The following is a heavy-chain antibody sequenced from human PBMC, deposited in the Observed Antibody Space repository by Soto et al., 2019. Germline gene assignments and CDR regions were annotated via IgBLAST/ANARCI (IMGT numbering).Heavy chain of an antibody. CDR2: INAGNGNT. Sequence: QVQLVQSGAEVRKPGASVKVSCKASGYSFTNSAMHWVRQAPGQRLEWMGWINAGNGNTRYSRKFQGRVTITGDTSARTVYMDLSSLRFEDTAVYYCARLLSGYYAYWGQGTLVTVSS. D-gene: IGHD3-22*01. CDR1: GYSFTNSA. V-gene: IGHV1-3*01. J-gene: IGHJ4*02. CDR3: ARLLSGYYAY.